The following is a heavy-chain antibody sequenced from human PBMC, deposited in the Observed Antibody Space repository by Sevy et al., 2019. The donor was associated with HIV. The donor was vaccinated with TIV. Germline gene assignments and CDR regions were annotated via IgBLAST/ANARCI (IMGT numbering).Heavy chain of an antibody. Sequence: GGSLRLSCAASGFTFSSYSMNWVRQAPGKGLEWVSSISSSSSYIYYADSVKGRFTISRDNAKNSLYLQMNSLRAEDTAVYYCARSGYDILTGYATPEQKVAAPYDYWGQGTLVTVSS. CDR3: ARSGYDILTGYATPEQKVAAPYDY. CDR1: GFTFSSYS. V-gene: IGHV3-21*01. CDR2: ISSSSSYI. J-gene: IGHJ4*02. D-gene: IGHD3-9*01.